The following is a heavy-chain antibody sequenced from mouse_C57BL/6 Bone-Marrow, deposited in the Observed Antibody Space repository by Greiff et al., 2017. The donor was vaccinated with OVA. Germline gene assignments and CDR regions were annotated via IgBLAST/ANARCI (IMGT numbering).Heavy chain of an antibody. Sequence: QVQLKESGPGLVAPSQSLSITCTVSGFSLTSYGVSWVRQPPGTGLEWLGVIWGDGSTNYHSALISRLSLSKANDKSQVVLKLKSLQTDDTATYFCAKPGGYYDYFDYWGQGTTLTVSS. V-gene: IGHV2-3*01. D-gene: IGHD2-3*01. CDR3: AKPGGYYDYFDY. CDR2: IWGDGST. J-gene: IGHJ2*01. CDR1: GFSLTSYG.